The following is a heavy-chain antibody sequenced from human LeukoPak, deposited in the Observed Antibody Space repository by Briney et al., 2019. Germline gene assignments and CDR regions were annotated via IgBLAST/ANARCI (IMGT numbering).Heavy chain of an antibody. V-gene: IGHV4-39*01. CDR2: IYYSGST. CDR3: ARNRRSYDSSGYQNYFAY. Sequence: SETLSLTCTVSGGSISSSSYYWGWIRQPPGKGLEWIGSIYYSGSTYSNPSLKSRVTISVDTSKNQFSLKLISVTAADTAVYYCARNRRSYDSSGYQNYFAYWGQGTLVIVSS. D-gene: IGHD3-22*01. J-gene: IGHJ4*02. CDR1: GGSISSSSYY.